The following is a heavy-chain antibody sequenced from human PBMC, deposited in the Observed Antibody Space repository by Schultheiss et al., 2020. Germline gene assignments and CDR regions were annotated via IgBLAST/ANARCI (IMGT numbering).Heavy chain of an antibody. V-gene: IGHV3-48*02. D-gene: IGHD3-9*01. Sequence: GGSLRLSCAASGFTFSSYSINWVRQAPGKGLEWVSYISSSSSTIYYADSVKGRFTISRDNAKNSLYLQMNSLRDEDTAVYSCARATRTIPYAMDVWGQGTTVTGSS. J-gene: IGHJ6*02. CDR1: GFTFSSYS. CDR2: ISSSSSTI. CDR3: ARATRTIPYAMDV.